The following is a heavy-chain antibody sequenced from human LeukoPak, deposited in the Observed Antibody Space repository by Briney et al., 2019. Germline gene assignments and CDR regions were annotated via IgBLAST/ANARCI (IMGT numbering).Heavy chain of an antibody. CDR2: INPNSGGT. CDR3: ARDQYSSSWYWSNWFDP. CDR1: GYTFTGYY. Sequence: ASVKVSCKASGYTFTGYYMHWVRQAPGQGLEWMGWINPNSGGTNYAQKFQGRVTMTRDTSISTAYMELSRLRSDDTAVYYCARDQYSSSWYWSNWFDPWGQGTLVTVSS. V-gene: IGHV1-2*02. J-gene: IGHJ5*02. D-gene: IGHD6-13*01.